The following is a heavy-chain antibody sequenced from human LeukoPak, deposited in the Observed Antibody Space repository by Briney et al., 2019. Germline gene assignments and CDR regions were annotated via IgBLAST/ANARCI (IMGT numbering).Heavy chain of an antibody. CDR2: IYYSGST. Sequence: SETLSLTSTVSGGSLSSSSYYWGWIRQPPGKGLEWLGSIYYSGSTYYNPSLKSRATISVDTSKNQFSLKLSSVTAADTAVYYCARLGIAVADDRDYWGQGTLVTVSS. J-gene: IGHJ4*02. V-gene: IGHV4-39*01. CDR1: GGSLSSSSYY. D-gene: IGHD6-19*01. CDR3: ARLGIAVADDRDY.